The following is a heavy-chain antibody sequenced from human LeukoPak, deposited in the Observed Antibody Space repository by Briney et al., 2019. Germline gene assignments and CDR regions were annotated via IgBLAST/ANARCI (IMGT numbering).Heavy chain of an antibody. CDR1: GGPITTKTNY. D-gene: IGHD3-10*01. CDR3: ARHLMYDSGTYTFDV. V-gene: IGHV4-39*01. J-gene: IGHJ4*02. Sequence: SETLSLTCTVSGGPITTKTNYWAWLRQPPGQGLEWIASVDYSGGTYYNPSLKSRLTVSVDTSKNQFSLRLSSVTAADTAVYFCARHLMYDSGTYTFDVWGQGTLVTVSS. CDR2: VDYSGGT.